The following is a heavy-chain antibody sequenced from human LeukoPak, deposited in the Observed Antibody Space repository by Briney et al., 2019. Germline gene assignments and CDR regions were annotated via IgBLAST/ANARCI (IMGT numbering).Heavy chain of an antibody. V-gene: IGHV3-23*01. CDR3: AKVRGSGSFPPYYFDS. CDR1: GFTFSTYA. CDR2: IGDSGSRT. Sequence: PGGSLRLSCAASGFTFSTYAMSWVRQAPGKGLEWVSSIGDSGSRTYYTDSVKGRFTVSRDNSKSTLYVQMNSLRAEDTAVYYCAKVRGSGSFPPYYFDSWGQGTLVTVSS. D-gene: IGHD3-10*01. J-gene: IGHJ4*02.